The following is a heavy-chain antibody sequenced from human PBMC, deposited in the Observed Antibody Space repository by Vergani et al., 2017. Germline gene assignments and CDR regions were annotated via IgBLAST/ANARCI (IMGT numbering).Heavy chain of an antibody. CDR1: GGSISSSSYY. V-gene: IGHV4-39*01. J-gene: IGHJ6*03. CDR2: IYYSGST. CDR3: ARHSSSLSTRYYYYDMDV. D-gene: IGHD6-6*01. Sequence: QLQLQESGPGLVKPSETLSLTCTVSGGSISSSSYYWGWIRQPPGKGLEWIGSIYYSGSTYYNPSLKSRVTISVDTSKNQFSLKLSSVTAADTAVYYCARHSSSLSTRYYYYDMDVWGKGTTVTVSS.